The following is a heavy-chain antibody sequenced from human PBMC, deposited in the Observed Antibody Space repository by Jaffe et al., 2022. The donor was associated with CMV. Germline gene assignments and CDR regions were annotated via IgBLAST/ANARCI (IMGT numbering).Heavy chain of an antibody. Sequence: EVQMVESGGGLVQPGGSLRLSCAASGFTFTSYAMSWVRQVPGKGLEWVSAISGSGGSTYYADSVKGRFTISRDNSKDTLFLQMNSLRAEDTAVYYCAKARDYYYDIGGYDYWGQGTQVTVSS. CDR3: AKARDYYYDIGGYDY. J-gene: IGHJ4*02. V-gene: IGHV3-23*04. CDR1: GFTFTSYA. CDR2: ISGSGGST. D-gene: IGHD3-22*01.